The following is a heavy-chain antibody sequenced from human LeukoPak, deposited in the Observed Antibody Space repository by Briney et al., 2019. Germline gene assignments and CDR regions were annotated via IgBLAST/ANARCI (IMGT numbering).Heavy chain of an antibody. CDR2: INQDGSEK. V-gene: IGHV3-7*03. CDR1: GFTFSSYW. J-gene: IGHJ4*02. CDR3: ASSMWFGMRKIDY. D-gene: IGHD3-10*01. Sequence: GGSLRLSCAASGFTFSSYWMNWVRQAPGKGLEWVANINQDGSEKYYVDSVKGRFTISRDNAKNSLYLQINSLRAEDTAMYYCASSMWFGMRKIDYWGQGTLVTVSS.